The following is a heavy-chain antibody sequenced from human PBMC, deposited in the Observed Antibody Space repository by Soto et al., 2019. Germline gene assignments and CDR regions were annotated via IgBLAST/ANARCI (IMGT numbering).Heavy chain of an antibody. Sequence: QGQLVQSGAEVKKPGASVKVSCKASGYTFTGYYIHWVRQAPGQGLEWMGWINPKSGVTNYAQKFQGRVTMITDTSISTAYLELSRLGSDDTAVYYCARDMAYGDFLPALFWGQGTLVTVSS. CDR2: INPKSGVT. V-gene: IGHV1-2*02. CDR3: ARDMAYGDFLPALF. J-gene: IGHJ4*02. CDR1: GYTFTGYY. D-gene: IGHD4-17*01.